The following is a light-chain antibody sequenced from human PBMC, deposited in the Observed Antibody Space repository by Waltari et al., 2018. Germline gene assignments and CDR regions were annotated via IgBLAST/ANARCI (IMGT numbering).Light chain of an antibody. CDR1: QDISSY. CDR3: QQYNSAPYS. Sequence: DIQMTQSQSSLSASVGDTVTITCRASQDISSYLAWYQQKPGKAPKPLIYYASNLESGVPSRFSGSGSGTEFTHTISGLQPEDIGTYYCQQYNSAPYSFGQGTKVEI. CDR2: YAS. V-gene: IGKV1-16*01. J-gene: IGKJ2*03.